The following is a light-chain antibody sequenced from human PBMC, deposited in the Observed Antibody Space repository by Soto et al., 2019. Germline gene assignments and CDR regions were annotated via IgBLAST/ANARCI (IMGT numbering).Light chain of an antibody. V-gene: IGKV3-11*01. J-gene: IGKJ2*01. CDR2: DAS. CDR1: QSVSNY. Sequence: EIVLTQSPATLYLSTGERATLSCMASQSVSNYLAWYQQKPGQAPRLLIYDASNRSTGIPARYSGSGSGTDFTLTISSLEPEDFAVYYRHQRSNWPLFTFGQGTKVEIK. CDR3: HQRSNWPLFT.